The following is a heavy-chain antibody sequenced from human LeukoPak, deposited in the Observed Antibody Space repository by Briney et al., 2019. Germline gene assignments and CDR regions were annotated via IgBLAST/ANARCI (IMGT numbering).Heavy chain of an antibody. Sequence: PGGSLRLSCAASGFTFSSYWMSWVRQAPGKGLEWVAFIRYDGSNKYYADSVKGRFTISRDNSKNTLYLQMNSLRAEDTAVYYCAKVRNSYGYSSSWYEYYYYYMDVWGKGTTVTVSS. CDR3: AKVRNSYGYSSSWYEYYYYYMDV. CDR2: IRYDGSNK. V-gene: IGHV3-30*02. CDR1: GFTFSSYW. J-gene: IGHJ6*03. D-gene: IGHD6-13*01.